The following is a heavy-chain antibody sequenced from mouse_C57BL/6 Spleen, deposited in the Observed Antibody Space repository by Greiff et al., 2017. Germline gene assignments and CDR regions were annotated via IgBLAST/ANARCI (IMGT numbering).Heavy chain of an antibody. CDR1: GYAFTNYL. J-gene: IGHJ1*03. V-gene: IGHV1-54*01. Sequence: QVQLQQSGAELVRPGTSVKVSCKASGYAFTNYLIEWVKQRPGQGLAWIGVINPGSGGTNYNEKFKGKATLTADKSSSTAYMQLSSLTSEDSAVYFCERSDYYGSSYGYFDVWGTGTTGTVSS. CDR3: ERSDYYGSSYGYFDV. D-gene: IGHD1-1*01. CDR2: INPGSGGT.